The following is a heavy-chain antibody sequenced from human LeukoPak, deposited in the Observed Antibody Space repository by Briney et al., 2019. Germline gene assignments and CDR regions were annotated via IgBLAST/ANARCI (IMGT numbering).Heavy chain of an antibody. D-gene: IGHD5-24*01. CDR3: AKDRGSRDAWAFDL. J-gene: IGHJ2*01. Sequence: PGGSLRLSCAASGFTFSSYALTWVRQAPGKGLEWVSGISGSGGSTYYADSVKGRFTISRDNSKNMLFLQMNSLRAEDTAVYYCAKDRGSRDAWAFDLWGHGTLVTVSS. CDR2: ISGSGGST. CDR1: GFTFSSYA. V-gene: IGHV3-23*01.